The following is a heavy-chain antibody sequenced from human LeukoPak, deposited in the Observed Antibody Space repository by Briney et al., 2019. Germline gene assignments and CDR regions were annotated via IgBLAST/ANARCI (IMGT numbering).Heavy chain of an antibody. CDR2: IHTSGST. J-gene: IGHJ4*02. V-gene: IGHV4-4*07. Sequence: SETLSLACTVSGGSIKNYYWNWIRQPAGKGLEWIGRIHTSGSTNYNPSLKSRLTVSVDTSKNQFSLRLTSVTAADTAVYYCARDGGSGWYDYWGQGILVTVSS. CDR1: GGSIKNYY. D-gene: IGHD6-19*01. CDR3: ARDGGSGWYDY.